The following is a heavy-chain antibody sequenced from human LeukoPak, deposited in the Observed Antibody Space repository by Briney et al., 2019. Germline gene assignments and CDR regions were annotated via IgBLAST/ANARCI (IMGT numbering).Heavy chain of an antibody. Sequence: PGGSLRLSCAASGFTFSNYNMNWVRQAPEKGLDWVSSISSSSSYIHYADSVKGRFTISRDNANNSLYLQMNSLRAGDTAVYYCARDTYRPQLIDSWGQGTLVTVSS. J-gene: IGHJ4*02. CDR3: ARDTYRPQLIDS. V-gene: IGHV3-21*01. D-gene: IGHD5-18*01. CDR2: ISSSSSYI. CDR1: GFTFSNYN.